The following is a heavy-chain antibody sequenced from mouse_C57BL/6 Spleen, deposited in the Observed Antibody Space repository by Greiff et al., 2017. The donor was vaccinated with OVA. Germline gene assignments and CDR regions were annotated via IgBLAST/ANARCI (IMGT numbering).Heavy chain of an antibody. J-gene: IGHJ1*03. Sequence: VQLQQSGPVLVKPGASVKMSCKASGYTFTDYYMNWVKQSHGKSLEWIGVINPYNGGTSYNQKFKGKATLTVDKSSSTAYMELNSLTSEDSAVYYCAKGYYGYDVGYFDVWGTGTTVTVSS. CDR1: GYTFTDYY. D-gene: IGHD2-2*01. CDR3: AKGYYGYDVGYFDV. V-gene: IGHV1-19*01. CDR2: INPYNGGT.